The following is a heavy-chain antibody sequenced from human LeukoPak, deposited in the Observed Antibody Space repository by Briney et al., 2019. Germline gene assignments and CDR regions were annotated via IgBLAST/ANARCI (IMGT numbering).Heavy chain of an antibody. V-gene: IGHV1-18*01. Sequence: ASVKVSCKASGYTFTSYGISWVRQAPGQGLEWMGWISAYNGNTNYAQKLQGRVTMTTDTSTSTAYMELRSLRSDDTAVYYCARSYDFWSGYYTLYYYYYMDVWGKGTTVTVSS. CDR1: GYTFTSYG. D-gene: IGHD3-3*01. CDR3: ARSYDFWSGYYTLYYYYYMDV. CDR2: ISAYNGNT. J-gene: IGHJ6*03.